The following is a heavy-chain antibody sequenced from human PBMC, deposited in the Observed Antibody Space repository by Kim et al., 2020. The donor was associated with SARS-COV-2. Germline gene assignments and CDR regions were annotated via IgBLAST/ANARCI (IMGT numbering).Heavy chain of an antibody. J-gene: IGHJ3*02. V-gene: IGHV3-23*01. CDR2: VSGSGAVT. D-gene: IGHD2-2*03. CDR1: DFTFSTYS. Sequence: GGSLRLSCVGSDFTFSTYSMSWVRQAPGRGLEWVSSVSGSGAVTYYADSVKGRFTISRDNSKNTLYLQLNSLRAADTAVYYCSTDGFCSSTSCYRGAFDMKGQGTLITGYS. CDR3: STDGFCSSTSCYRGAFDM.